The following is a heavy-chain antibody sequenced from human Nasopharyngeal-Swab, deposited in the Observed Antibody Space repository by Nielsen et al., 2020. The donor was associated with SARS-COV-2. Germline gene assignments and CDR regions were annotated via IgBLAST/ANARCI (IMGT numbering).Heavy chain of an antibody. D-gene: IGHD3-10*01. CDR2: IKQDGREK. J-gene: IGHJ4*02. CDR1: GFTLREYW. V-gene: IGHV3-7*01. Sequence: GESLKIPWVAPGFTLREYWMSWVRQAPAKGLEWVASIKQDGREKHYVDSVKGRFTISRDNAKNSLFLQKDSLRTEDTAFYYCARVGGRTSPMGSWGQGTLVTVSS. CDR3: ARVGGRTSPMGS.